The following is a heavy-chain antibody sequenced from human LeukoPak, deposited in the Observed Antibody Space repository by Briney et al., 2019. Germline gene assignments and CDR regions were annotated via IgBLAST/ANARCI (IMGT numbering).Heavy chain of an antibody. Sequence: PETLSLTCAVYGGSFSGYYWSWIRQPPGKGLEWIGEINHSGSTNYNPSLKSRVTISVDTSKNQFSLKLSSVTAADTAVYYCARGHIAAAGTIYYMDVWGKGTTVTVSS. CDR1: GGSFSGYY. CDR3: ARGHIAAAGTIYYMDV. V-gene: IGHV4-34*01. CDR2: INHSGST. J-gene: IGHJ6*03. D-gene: IGHD6-13*01.